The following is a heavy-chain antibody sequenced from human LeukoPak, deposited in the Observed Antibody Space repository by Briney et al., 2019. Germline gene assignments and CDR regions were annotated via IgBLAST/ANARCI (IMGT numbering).Heavy chain of an antibody. J-gene: IGHJ5*02. D-gene: IGHD3-10*01. CDR2: IKQDGSEK. CDR1: GFTFSSYW. Sequence: GGSLRLSCAASGFTFSSYWMSWVPQAPGKGLEWVANIKQDGSEKYYVDSVKGRFTISRDNAKNSLYLQMNSLRAEDTAVYYCARVSDGDWFDPWGQGTLVTVSS. V-gene: IGHV3-7*05. CDR3: ARVSDGDWFDP.